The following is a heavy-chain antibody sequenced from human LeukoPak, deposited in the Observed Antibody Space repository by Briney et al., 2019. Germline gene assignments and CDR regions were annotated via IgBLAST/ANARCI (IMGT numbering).Heavy chain of an antibody. Sequence: GGSLRLSCSASGFTFSNYAMHWVRQGPGKGLEYVSAINSNGGSTYYADSMKGRFIISRDNSKNTLYLQMSSLRAEDTAVCYCVRNWGNLDYWGQGALVTVSS. J-gene: IGHJ4*02. CDR2: INSNGGST. CDR3: VRNWGNLDY. CDR1: GFTFSNYA. D-gene: IGHD7-27*01. V-gene: IGHV3-64D*06.